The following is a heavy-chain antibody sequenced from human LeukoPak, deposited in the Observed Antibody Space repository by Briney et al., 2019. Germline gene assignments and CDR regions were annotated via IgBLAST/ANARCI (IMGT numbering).Heavy chain of an antibody. CDR1: GFTFSSYG. V-gene: IGHV3-30*02. D-gene: IGHD5-12*01. CDR3: AKDYRGYSGSWLCLDS. CDR2: IRYDGSNE. Sequence: PGRSLRLSCVASGFTFSSYGMHWVRQAPGKGLEWVAFIRYDGSNEHFADSVKGRFTISRDNSANTLYMQMNSLRTEDTAVYYCAKDYRGYSGSWLCLDSWGQGTLVTVSS. J-gene: IGHJ4*02.